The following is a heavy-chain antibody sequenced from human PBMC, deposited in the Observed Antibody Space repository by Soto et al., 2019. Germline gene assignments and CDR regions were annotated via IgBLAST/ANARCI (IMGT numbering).Heavy chain of an antibody. J-gene: IGHJ4*02. D-gene: IGHD5-12*01. Sequence: ASVKVSCKASGYTFTGHYIHWVRQAPEQGPEWMGEIGPESGATRYAQKFQGRVTMTMDMSITTVYMELSNLSPDDTAVYYCGRGRSGQIVVFYWGQGTPVTVSS. CDR2: IGPESGAT. CDR1: GYTFTGHY. CDR3: GRGRSGQIVVFY. V-gene: IGHV1-2*02.